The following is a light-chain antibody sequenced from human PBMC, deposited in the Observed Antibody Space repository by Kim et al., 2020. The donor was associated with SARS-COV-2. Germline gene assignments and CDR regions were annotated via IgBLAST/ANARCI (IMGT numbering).Light chain of an antibody. CDR2: DVS. CDR3: SSYTSSSTVGVV. Sequence: SITISCTGTSSDVGGYNYVSWYQQHPGKAPKLMIYDVSKRPSGVSNRFSGSKSGNTASLTISGLQAEDEADYYCSSYTSSSTVGVVFGGGTQLTVL. J-gene: IGLJ2*01. CDR1: SSDVGGYNY. V-gene: IGLV2-14*04.